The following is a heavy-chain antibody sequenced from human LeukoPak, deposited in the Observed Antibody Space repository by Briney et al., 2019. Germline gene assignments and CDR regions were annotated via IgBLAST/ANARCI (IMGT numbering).Heavy chain of an antibody. V-gene: IGHV1-46*01. J-gene: IGHJ3*02. CDR1: GYTFTSYY. CDR3: VHIAQSHAFDI. CDR2: INPSGGST. Sequence: ASVKVSCKASGYTFTSYYMHWVRQAPGEGLEWMGIINPSGGSTSYAQKFQGRVTMTRDMSTSTVYMELRSLRSDDTAVYYCVHIAQSHAFDIWGQGAMVTVSS. D-gene: IGHD6-13*01.